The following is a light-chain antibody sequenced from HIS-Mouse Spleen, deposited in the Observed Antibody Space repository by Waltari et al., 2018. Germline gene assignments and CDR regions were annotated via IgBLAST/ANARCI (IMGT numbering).Light chain of an antibody. V-gene: IGLV3-19*01. Sequence: SSELTQDPAVSVALGQTVRITCQGDSLRSYYASWYQQKPGQAPVLVTYGKNNRPSGTPDRFSGSSSGNTASLTITGAQAEDAADYYCNSRDSSGNHVVFGGGTKLTVL. CDR3: NSRDSSGNHVV. J-gene: IGLJ2*01. CDR1: SLRSYY. CDR2: GKN.